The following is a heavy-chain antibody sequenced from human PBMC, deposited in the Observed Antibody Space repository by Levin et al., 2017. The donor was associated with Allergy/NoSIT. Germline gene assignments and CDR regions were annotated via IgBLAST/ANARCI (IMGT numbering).Heavy chain of an antibody. D-gene: IGHD2-2*01. V-gene: IGHV4-59*08. Sequence: PSETLSLTCTVSGGSISSDYWSWIRQPPGKGLEWIGYIYYNGNADYNPSLRSRVTISLDTSKNQFSLNLSSVTAAGTAVYYCARQILGYCSSTSCTRSHFDYWGQGTLVTISS. CDR3: ARQILGYCSSTSCTRSHFDY. CDR2: IYYNGNA. J-gene: IGHJ4*02. CDR1: GGSISSDY.